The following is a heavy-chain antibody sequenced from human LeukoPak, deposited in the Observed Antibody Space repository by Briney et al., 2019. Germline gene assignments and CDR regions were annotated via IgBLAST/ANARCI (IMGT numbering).Heavy chain of an antibody. Sequence: SETLSLTCTVSGGSISSGGYYWSWIRQHPGKGLEWIGYIYYSGSTYYNPSLKSRVTISVDTSKNQFSLKLSSVTAADTAVYYCARGSVDYGGNSDDFDYWGQGTLVTVSS. J-gene: IGHJ4*02. CDR2: IYYSGST. CDR3: ARGSVDYGGNSDDFDY. D-gene: IGHD4-23*01. V-gene: IGHV4-31*03. CDR1: GGSISSGGYY.